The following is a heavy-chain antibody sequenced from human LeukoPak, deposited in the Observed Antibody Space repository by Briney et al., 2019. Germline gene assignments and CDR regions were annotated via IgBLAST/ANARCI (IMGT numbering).Heavy chain of an antibody. Sequence: GGSLRLSCAASGFTFSSYSMDWVRQAPGKGLEWVSSISSSSSYIYFADSVKGRFTISRDNAKNSLYLQMNSLRAEDTAVYYCARSGGSSSAVYFQHWGQGTLVTVSS. CDR3: ARSGGSSSAVYFQH. CDR2: ISSSSSYI. CDR1: GFTFSSYS. D-gene: IGHD6-13*01. J-gene: IGHJ1*01. V-gene: IGHV3-21*01.